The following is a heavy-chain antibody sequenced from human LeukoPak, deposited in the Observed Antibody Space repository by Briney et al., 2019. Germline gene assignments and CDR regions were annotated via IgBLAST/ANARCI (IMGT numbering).Heavy chain of an antibody. J-gene: IGHJ4*02. D-gene: IGHD5-12*01. Sequence: PGGSLRLSCAASGFTFSFYWMTWVRQAPGKGLEWVANIKEDGSEKNYVDSVEGRFTISRDNAKNSLYLQVNSLRAEDTAVYYCARDRGYLVFDYWGQGTLVTVSS. V-gene: IGHV3-7*01. CDR2: IKEDGSEK. CDR1: GFTFSFYW. CDR3: ARDRGYLVFDY.